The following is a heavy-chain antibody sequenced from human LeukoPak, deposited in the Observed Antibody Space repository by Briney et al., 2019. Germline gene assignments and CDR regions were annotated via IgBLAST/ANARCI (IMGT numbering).Heavy chain of an antibody. CDR1: GFTFSSYA. CDR3: ARERVMITFGGAAY. CDR2: ISYDGSNK. D-gene: IGHD3-16*01. J-gene: IGHJ4*02. V-gene: IGHV3-30-3*01. Sequence: GGSLRLSCAASGFTFSSYAMHWVRQAPGKGLEWVAVISYDGSNKYYAGSVKGRFTISRDNSKNTLYLQMNSLRAEDTAVYYCARERVMITFGGAAYWGQGTLVTVSS.